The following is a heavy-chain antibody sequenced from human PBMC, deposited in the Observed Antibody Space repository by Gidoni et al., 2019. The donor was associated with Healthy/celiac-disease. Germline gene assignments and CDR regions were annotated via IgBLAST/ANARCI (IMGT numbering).Heavy chain of an antibody. J-gene: IGHJ6*02. CDR1: GFTFGDYA. Sequence: EVQLVESGGGLVQPGRSLRLSCTASGFTFGDYAMSWFRPAPGKGLGWVGFIRSKAYGGTTEYAASVKGRFTISRDESKSIAYLQMNSLKTEDTAVYYCTRDLEDYDFWSGYYAANYYYYGMDVWGQGTTVTVSS. D-gene: IGHD3-3*01. V-gene: IGHV3-49*03. CDR2: IRSKAYGGTT. CDR3: TRDLEDYDFWSGYYAANYYYYGMDV.